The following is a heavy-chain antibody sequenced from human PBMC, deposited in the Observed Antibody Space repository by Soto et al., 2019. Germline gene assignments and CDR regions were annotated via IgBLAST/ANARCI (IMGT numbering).Heavy chain of an antibody. Sequence: GGSLRLSCAASGFTFSSYWMHWVRQAPGKGLVWVSRINSDGSSTSYADSVKGRFTISRDNAKNTLYLQMNSLRAEDTAVYYCARGAVAARPFWVDDAFDIWGQGTMVTVSS. V-gene: IGHV3-74*01. CDR2: INSDGSST. CDR3: ARGAVAARPFWVDDAFDI. D-gene: IGHD6-6*01. CDR1: GFTFSSYW. J-gene: IGHJ3*02.